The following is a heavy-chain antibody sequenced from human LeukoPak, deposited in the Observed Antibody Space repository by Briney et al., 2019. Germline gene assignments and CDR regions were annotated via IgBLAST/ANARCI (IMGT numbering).Heavy chain of an antibody. CDR2: IYYSGST. D-gene: IGHD2-2*01. CDR1: GGSLSTYY. J-gene: IGHJ4*02. CDR3: ARGGLPATVDY. Sequence: SETLSLTCTVSGGSLSTYYWSWIRQPPGKGLEWIGYIYYSGSTNYNPSLKSRVTMSVDTSKNQFSLNLNSVTAADTAVYYCARGGLPATVDYWGQGTLVTVSS. V-gene: IGHV4-59*12.